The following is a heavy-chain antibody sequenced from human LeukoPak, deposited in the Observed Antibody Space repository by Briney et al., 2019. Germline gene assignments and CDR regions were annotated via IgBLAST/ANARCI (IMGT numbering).Heavy chain of an antibody. Sequence: SETLSLTCTVSGGSISGYYWSWIRQPPGKGLEWIGYISYSGSTNFNPSLKSRVTISVDTSKNQFSLKLSSVTAADTAVYYCAREGTAGTNLNWFDPWGQGTLVTVSS. CDR1: GGSISGYY. D-gene: IGHD1-1*01. CDR3: AREGTAGTNLNWFDP. CDR2: ISYSGST. J-gene: IGHJ5*02. V-gene: IGHV4-59*01.